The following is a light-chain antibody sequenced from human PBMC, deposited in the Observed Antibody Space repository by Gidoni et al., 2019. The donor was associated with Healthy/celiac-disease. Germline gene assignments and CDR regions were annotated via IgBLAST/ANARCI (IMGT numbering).Light chain of an antibody. CDR2: DTS. Sequence: EIVMTQSPDTLSVSPGERATLSCRASQSLNNNLAWYQQKPGQAPRRLIYDTSTRATGIPARFSGSGSGTEFTLTISSLQSEDFAVYYCQQYNNWPPYTFGQGTKLEIK. CDR1: QSLNNN. V-gene: IGKV3-15*01. CDR3: QQYNNWPPYT. J-gene: IGKJ2*01.